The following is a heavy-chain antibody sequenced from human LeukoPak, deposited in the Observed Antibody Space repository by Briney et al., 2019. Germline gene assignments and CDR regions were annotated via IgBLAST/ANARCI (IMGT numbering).Heavy chain of an antibody. D-gene: IGHD3-10*01. Sequence: GGSLRLSCAASGFTFSSYSMNWVRQAPGKGLEWVSSISSSSYIYYADSVKGRFTISRDNATNSLYLQMNSLRAEDTAVYYCARGTDYYGSGSYCDYWGQGTLVTVSS. CDR2: ISSSSYI. J-gene: IGHJ4*02. CDR1: GFTFSSYS. V-gene: IGHV3-21*01. CDR3: ARGTDYYGSGSYCDY.